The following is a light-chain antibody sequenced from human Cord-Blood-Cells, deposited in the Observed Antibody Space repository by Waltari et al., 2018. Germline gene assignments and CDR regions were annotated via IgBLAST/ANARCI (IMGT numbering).Light chain of an antibody. Sequence: EMVLTQYPGTLSLSPGARATLSCRASQGVSSSDLSWYLQKPGQAPRLLIYGASRRATGIPDRFSGSGPGPDLTLTISRLGPDDVAVYYCQQYGSPPFTVGPGPKVDIQ. CDR2: GAS. J-gene: IGKJ3*01. CDR1: QGVSSSD. V-gene: IGKV3-20*01. CDR3: QQYGSPPFT.